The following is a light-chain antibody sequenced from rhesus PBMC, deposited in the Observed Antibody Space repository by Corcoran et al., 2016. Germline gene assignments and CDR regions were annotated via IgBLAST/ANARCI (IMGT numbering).Light chain of an antibody. Sequence: DIQMTQSPSSLSASVGDRVTITCRASQGITNDLAWYQQKPGETPKLLIYKASSLQSGIPSRFRGSGSVTDFTLTISSLQSEDFATYYCQQYYGIPYSFGQGTKVEIQ. J-gene: IGKJ2*01. V-gene: IGKV1-25*01. CDR1: QGITND. CDR2: KAS. CDR3: QQYYGIPYS.